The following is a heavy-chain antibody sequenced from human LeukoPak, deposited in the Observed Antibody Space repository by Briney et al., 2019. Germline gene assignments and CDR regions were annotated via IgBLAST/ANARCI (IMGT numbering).Heavy chain of an antibody. CDR1: GFIFDDYG. D-gene: IGHD2-2*01. CDR3: ARVRYCSSTSCYFSAFDI. V-gene: IGHV3-20*04. CDR2: INWNGGST. J-gene: IGHJ3*02. Sequence: GGSLRLSCAASGFIFDDYGMSWVRQAPGKGLEWVSGINWNGGSTGYVDSVKGRFTISRDNAKNYLYLQMNSLRAEDTALYYCARVRYCSSTSCYFSAFDIWGQGAMVTVSS.